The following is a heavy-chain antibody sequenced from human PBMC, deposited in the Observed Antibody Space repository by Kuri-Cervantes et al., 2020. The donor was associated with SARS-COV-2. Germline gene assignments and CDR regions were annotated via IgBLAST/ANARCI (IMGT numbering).Heavy chain of an antibody. V-gene: IGHV4-61*02. CDR3: ARGQYDTSGYYFVPVPAPRFDY. CDR1: GGSISSGRFY. Sequence: LRLSCTVTGGSISSGRFYWSWIRQPAGKGLEWIGRIYTSGSTNYNPSLKSRVTMSVDTSKNQFSLNLTSVTAADTAVYYCARGQYDTSGYYFVPVPAPRFDYWGQGTLVTVSS. D-gene: IGHD3-22*01. J-gene: IGHJ4*01. CDR2: IYTSGST.